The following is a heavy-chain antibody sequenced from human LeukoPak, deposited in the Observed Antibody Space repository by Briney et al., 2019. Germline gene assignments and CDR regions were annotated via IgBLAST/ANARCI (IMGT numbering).Heavy chain of an antibody. CDR2: ISGSGGDT. Sequence: PGGSLRLSCAASGFTFSTYAMTWVRQAPGKGPEWVSGISGSGGDTYYADSEKGRFTISRDNSKNTLYLQMNSLRVEDTAVYYCAKANKWESDYWGQGTLVTVSS. CDR1: GFTFSTYA. D-gene: IGHD1-26*01. J-gene: IGHJ4*02. CDR3: AKANKWESDY. V-gene: IGHV3-23*01.